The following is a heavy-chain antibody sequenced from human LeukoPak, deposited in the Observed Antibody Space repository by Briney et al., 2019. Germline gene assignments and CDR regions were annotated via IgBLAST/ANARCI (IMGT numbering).Heavy chain of an antibody. D-gene: IGHD3-10*01. CDR1: GGSISSYY. J-gene: IGHJ4*02. V-gene: IGHV4-59*08. CDR2: IYYSGST. CDR3: ARHAPSRLRFGGD. Sequence: SETLSLTCTVSGGSISSYYWSWIRQPPGKGLEWIGYIYYSGSTNYNPSLKSRVTISVDTSKNQFSLKLSSVTAADTAVYYCARHAPSRLRFGGDWGQGTLVTVSS.